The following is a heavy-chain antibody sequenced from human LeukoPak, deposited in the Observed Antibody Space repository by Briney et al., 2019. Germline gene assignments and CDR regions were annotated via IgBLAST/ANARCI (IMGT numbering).Heavy chain of an antibody. CDR3: ARDYYDSSGYYYVFDY. V-gene: IGHV1-2*02. D-gene: IGHD3-22*01. Sequence: ASVKVSCKASGYTFIGYYMHWVRQAPGQGLEWMGWINPNSGGTNYAQKFQGRVTMTRDKSISTAYMELSRLRSDDTAVYCCARDYYDSSGYYYVFDYWGRGTLVTVSS. CDR1: GYTFIGYY. J-gene: IGHJ4*02. CDR2: INPNSGGT.